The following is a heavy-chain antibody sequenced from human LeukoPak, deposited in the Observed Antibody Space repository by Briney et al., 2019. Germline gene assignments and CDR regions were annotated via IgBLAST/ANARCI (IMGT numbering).Heavy chain of an antibody. CDR2: ISYDGSNK. D-gene: IGHD2-15*01. J-gene: IGHJ3*02. V-gene: IGHV3-30-3*01. Sequence: GGSLRLSCAASGFTFSSYAMHWVRQAPGKGLEWVAVISYDGSNKYYADSVKGRFTISRDNSKNTLYLQMNSLRAEDTAVYYCARGGWGSKANAFDMWGQGTMVTVSS. CDR3: ARGGWGSKANAFDM. CDR1: GFTFSSYA.